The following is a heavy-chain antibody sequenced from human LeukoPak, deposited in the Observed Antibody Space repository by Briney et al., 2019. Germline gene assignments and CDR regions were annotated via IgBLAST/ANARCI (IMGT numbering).Heavy chain of an antibody. Sequence: GGSLRLSCAASGFTFSSYGMYWVRQAPGKGLEWVAYVGYNGRNTNFGDSVKGRFTISRGNSKNTLFLQMNSLRPEDTAVYYCAKPAPGDPPTYFDSWGQGTLVTVSS. CDR1: GFTFSSYG. CDR2: VGYNGRNT. V-gene: IGHV3-30*02. CDR3: AKPAPGDPPTYFDS. J-gene: IGHJ4*02. D-gene: IGHD1-26*01.